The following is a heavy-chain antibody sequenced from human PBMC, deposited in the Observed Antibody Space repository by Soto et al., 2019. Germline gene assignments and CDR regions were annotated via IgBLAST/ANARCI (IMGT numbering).Heavy chain of an antibody. J-gene: IGHJ5*01. D-gene: IGHD7-27*01. CDR3: ARGRYCLTGRCFPNWFDS. V-gene: IGHV4-30-4*01. CDR1: GDSISNLDYF. Sequence: SETLSLTCSVSGDSISNLDYFWAWIRQPPGQALEYIGYIYKSATTYYNPSFESRVAISVDTSKSQFSLNVTSVTAADTAVYFCARGRYCLTGRCFPNWFDSWGQGTLVTVSS. CDR2: IYKSATT.